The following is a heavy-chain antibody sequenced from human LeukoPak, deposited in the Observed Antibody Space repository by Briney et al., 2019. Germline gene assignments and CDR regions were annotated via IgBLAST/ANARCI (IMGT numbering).Heavy chain of an antibody. V-gene: IGHV4-39*07. CDR1: GGSISSGSYY. D-gene: IGHD3-22*01. CDR2: INHSGST. J-gene: IGHJ5*02. Sequence: SQTLSLTCTVSGGSISSGSYYWSWIRQPPGKGLEWIGEINHSGSTNYNPSLKSRVTISVDTSKNQFSLKLSSVTAADTAVYYCARGIWVTMIVVVRASNGFDPWGQGTLVTVSS. CDR3: ARGIWVTMIVVVRASNGFDP.